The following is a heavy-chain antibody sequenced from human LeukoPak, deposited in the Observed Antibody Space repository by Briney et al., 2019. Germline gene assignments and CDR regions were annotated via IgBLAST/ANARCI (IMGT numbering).Heavy chain of an antibody. Sequence: ASVKVSCKASGGTFSSYAISWVRQAPGQGLEWMGGIIPIFGTANYAQKFQGRVTITTDESTSTAYMERSSLRSEDTAVYYCARVRAAAAGRLTGYMDVWGKGTTVTVSS. D-gene: IGHD6-13*01. CDR2: IIPIFGTA. V-gene: IGHV1-69*05. CDR3: ARVRAAAAGRLTGYMDV. J-gene: IGHJ6*03. CDR1: GGTFSSYA.